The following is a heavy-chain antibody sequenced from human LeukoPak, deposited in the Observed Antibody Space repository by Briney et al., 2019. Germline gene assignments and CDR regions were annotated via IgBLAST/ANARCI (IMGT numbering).Heavy chain of an antibody. J-gene: IGHJ4*02. V-gene: IGHV5-51*01. CDR2: IYPGDSDT. CDR1: GYSFTSYW. D-gene: IGHD2-2*01. Sequence: GESLKISCKGSGYSFTSYWNGWVRQMPGKGLEWMGIIYPGDSDTRYSPSFQGQVTISADKSISTAYLQWSSLKASDTAMYYCARLGGADIVVVPAASPYYFDYWGQGTLVTVSS. CDR3: ARLGGADIVVVPAASPYYFDY.